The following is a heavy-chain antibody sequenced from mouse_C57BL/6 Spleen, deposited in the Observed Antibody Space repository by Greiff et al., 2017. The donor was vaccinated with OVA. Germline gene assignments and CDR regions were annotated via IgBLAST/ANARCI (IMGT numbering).Heavy chain of an antibody. V-gene: IGHV2-9-1*01. Sequence: QVQLKESGPGLVAPSQSLSITCTVSGFSLTSYAISWVRQPPGKGLEWLGVIWTGGGTNYNSALKSRLSISKDNSKSQVFLKMNSLQTDDTARYDCARNPLYSNEGYYYAMDYWGQGTSVTVSS. CDR2: IWTGGGT. CDR3: ARNPLYSNEGYYYAMDY. J-gene: IGHJ4*01. CDR1: GFSLTSYA. D-gene: IGHD2-5*01.